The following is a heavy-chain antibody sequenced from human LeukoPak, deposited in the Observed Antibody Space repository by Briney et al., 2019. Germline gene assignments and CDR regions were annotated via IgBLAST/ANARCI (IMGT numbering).Heavy chain of an antibody. CDR1: GGSFSGYY. CDR3: ARGGDILTVLDY. V-gene: IGHV4-34*01. CDR2: INHSGST. J-gene: IGHJ4*02. Sequence: SETPSLTCAVYGGSFSGYYWSWIRPPPGKGLEWIGEINHSGSTNYNPSLKSRVTISVDTSKNQFSLKLSSVTAADTAVYYCARGGDILTVLDYWGQGTLVTVSS. D-gene: IGHD3-9*01.